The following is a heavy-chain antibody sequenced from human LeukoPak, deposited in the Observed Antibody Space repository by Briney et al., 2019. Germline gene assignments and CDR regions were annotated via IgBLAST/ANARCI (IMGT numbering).Heavy chain of an antibody. CDR3: ARGLGYCSSTSCYNWNYGGPEGNYYYMDV. Sequence: GASVKVSCKASGYTFTGYYMHWVRQAPGQGLEWMGWINPNSGGTNYAQKFQGRVTMTRDTSISTAYMELSRLRSDDTAVYYCARGLGYCSSTSCYNWNYGGPEGNYYYMDVWGKGTTVTVSS. V-gene: IGHV1-2*02. CDR1: GYTFTGYY. D-gene: IGHD2-2*02. CDR2: INPNSGGT. J-gene: IGHJ6*03.